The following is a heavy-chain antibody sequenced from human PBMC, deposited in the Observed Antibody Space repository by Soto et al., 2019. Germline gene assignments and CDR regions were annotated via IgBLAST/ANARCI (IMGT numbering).Heavy chain of an antibody. D-gene: IGHD1-26*01. CDR1: RFCFSDHA. Sequence: PGGSLILSCAANRFCFSDHALNWVRQAPGKGLEWVSGISASGGTIEYAASVKGRFTVSRDNSNGTLFLHMESLKTDDTAVYYCAREPGTLVPNWLDP. CDR3: AREPGTLVPNWLDP. V-gene: IGHV3-23*01. CDR2: ISASGGTI. J-gene: IGHJ5*02.